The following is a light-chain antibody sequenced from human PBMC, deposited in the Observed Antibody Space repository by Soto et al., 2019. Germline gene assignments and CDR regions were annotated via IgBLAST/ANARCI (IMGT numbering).Light chain of an antibody. V-gene: IGKV3-15*01. J-gene: IGKJ2*01. Sequence: EIVMTQSPATLSVSPGERATLSCRASQSVSSNLAWYQQKPGQAPRLLIYGASTRATGIPARFSGSGSGTEFTLTISSLQSEDFAVSYYQQYNNWPPKYTFGQGTKLEIK. CDR2: GAS. CDR1: QSVSSN. CDR3: QQYNNWPPKYT.